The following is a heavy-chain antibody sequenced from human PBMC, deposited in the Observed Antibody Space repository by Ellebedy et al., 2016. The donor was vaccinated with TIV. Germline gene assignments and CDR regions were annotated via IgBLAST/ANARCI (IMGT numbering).Heavy chain of an antibody. CDR1: GFTFSSYS. D-gene: IGHD2-15*01. J-gene: IGHJ4*02. V-gene: IGHV3-21*01. CDR2: SSSSSYYI. CDR3: ARDVGDCSSGSCYSDYFDL. Sequence: GESLKISCAASGFTFSSYSMNWVRQAPGKGLEWVSSSSSSSYYIYYADSVKGRFTFSRDNAKNSLYLQMNSLRAEDTAVYYCARDVGDCSSGSCYSDYFDLWGQGTLVTVSS.